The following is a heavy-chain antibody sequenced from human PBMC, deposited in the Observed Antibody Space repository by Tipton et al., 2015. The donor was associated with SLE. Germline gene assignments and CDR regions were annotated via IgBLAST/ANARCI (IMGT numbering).Heavy chain of an antibody. V-gene: IGHV3-23*01. Sequence: SLRLSFAASGFTFSSYGMSWVRQAPGKGLEWVSAISGSGGSTYYADSVKGWFTISRDNSKNTLYLQMNSLRAEDPAVYCCAKKRGCSFDYWGQGPLVTGSS. CDR1: GFTFSSYG. CDR3: AKKRGCSFDY. J-gene: IGHJ4*02. D-gene: IGHD3-10*01. CDR2: ISGSGGST.